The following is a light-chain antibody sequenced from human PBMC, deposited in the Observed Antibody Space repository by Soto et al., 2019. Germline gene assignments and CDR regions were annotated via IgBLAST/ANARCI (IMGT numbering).Light chain of an antibody. V-gene: IGKV3D-20*01. J-gene: IGKJ4*01. Sequence: EISMTQSPSTLAVSPGERATLSCWAGQSVASNSLAWYQERPGLAPRLLIYDSFSRAAGVPERFSGSGSGTDFSLTISRLETEDFAVYFCQQYGRSPVTFGGGTKV. CDR2: DSF. CDR1: QSVASNS. CDR3: QQYGRSPVT.